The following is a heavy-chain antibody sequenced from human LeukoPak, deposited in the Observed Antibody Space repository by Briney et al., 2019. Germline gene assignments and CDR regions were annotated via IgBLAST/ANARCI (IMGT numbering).Heavy chain of an antibody. V-gene: IGHV4-30-4*01. D-gene: IGHD4-23*01. CDR1: SGSISSGDYY. CDR2: IYYTGST. J-gene: IGHJ4*02. CDR3: ARENHYGGNICLDY. Sequence: SQTLSLTCTVSSGSISSGDYYWSWIRQPPGKGLEWIGYIYYTGSTYYNPSLKSRVTISVDTSQNQFSLKLRSVTAADTAVYYCARENHYGGNICLDYWGQGTLVTVSS.